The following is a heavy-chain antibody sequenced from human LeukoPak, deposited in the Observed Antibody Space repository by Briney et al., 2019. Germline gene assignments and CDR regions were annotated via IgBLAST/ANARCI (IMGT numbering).Heavy chain of an antibody. CDR3: AKDRRISVAGPHPLHH. Sequence: GRSLRLSCAASGFTLSSYGMNWVRQAPGKGLEWGAVISHDGSNKYYADSVKGRFTISRDNSKNTLYLQMNCLRAEDTAVYYCAKDRRISVAGPHPLHHWGQGTLVTVSS. V-gene: IGHV3-30*18. CDR2: ISHDGSNK. D-gene: IGHD6-19*01. J-gene: IGHJ1*01. CDR1: GFTLSSYG.